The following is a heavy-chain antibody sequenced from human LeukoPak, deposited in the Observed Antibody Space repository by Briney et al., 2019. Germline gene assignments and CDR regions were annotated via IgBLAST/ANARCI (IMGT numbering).Heavy chain of an antibody. Sequence: SETLSLTCAVYGGSFSGYYWSWIRRPPGKGLEWIGEINHSGSTNYNPSLKSRVTISVDTSKNQFSLKLSSVTAADTAVYYCARGSVYGSGRWNWFDPWGQGTLVTVSS. CDR3: ARGSVYGSGRWNWFDP. CDR1: GGSFSGYY. CDR2: INHSGST. D-gene: IGHD3-10*01. V-gene: IGHV4-34*01. J-gene: IGHJ5*02.